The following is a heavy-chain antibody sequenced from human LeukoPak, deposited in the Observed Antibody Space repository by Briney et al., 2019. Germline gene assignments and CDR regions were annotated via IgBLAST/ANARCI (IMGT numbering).Heavy chain of an antibody. CDR3: ARGELTMVRGVIIWDYMDV. Sequence: ASVKVSCKASGYTFTTYGISWVRQAPGQGLEWMGWISAYGGNTDYAQKFQGRVTMTTDTSTSTAYMELRSLRLDDTAVYYCARGELTMVRGVIIWDYMDVWGKGTTVTVSS. CDR2: ISAYGGNT. D-gene: IGHD3-10*01. V-gene: IGHV1-18*01. J-gene: IGHJ6*03. CDR1: GYTFTTYG.